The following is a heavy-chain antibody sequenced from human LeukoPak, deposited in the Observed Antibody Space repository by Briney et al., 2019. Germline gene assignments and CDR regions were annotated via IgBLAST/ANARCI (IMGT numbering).Heavy chain of an antibody. V-gene: IGHV4-4*07. CDR2: IYTSGST. D-gene: IGHD3-10*01. J-gene: IGHJ4*02. CDR3: ARASYGSGSYMFDY. CDR1: GGSISSYY. Sequence: SETLSLTCTVSGGSISSYYWSWLRQPAGKGLEWIGRIYTSGSTNYNPSLKSRVTMSVDTSKNQFSLKLSSVTAADTAVYYCARASYGSGSYMFDYWGQGTLVTVSS.